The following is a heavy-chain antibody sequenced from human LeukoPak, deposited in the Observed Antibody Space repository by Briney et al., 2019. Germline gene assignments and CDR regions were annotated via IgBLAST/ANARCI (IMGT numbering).Heavy chain of an antibody. V-gene: IGHV1-69*05. CDR3: GRKAGDCGGGSCYSIDY. D-gene: IGHD2-15*01. J-gene: IGHJ4*02. CDR1: GGSFSSEA. CDR2: IIPIFGTA. Sequence: SVKVSCKAFGGSFSSEAISWVRQAPGQGLEWMGGIIPIFGTANYAQRFQGRVTITTDESTSTAYMEVSSLRSEDTAVYYCGRKAGDCGGGSCYSIDYWGQGTLVTVSS.